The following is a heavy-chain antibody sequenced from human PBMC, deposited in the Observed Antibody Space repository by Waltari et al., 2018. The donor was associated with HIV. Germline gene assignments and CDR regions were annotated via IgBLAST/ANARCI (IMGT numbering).Heavy chain of an antibody. CDR3: AREKGGTGEPNYFDL. Sequence: QVQLMQSGAEVKKPGASVKIYCKASGYTSENFPMHWVRQAPGQGPEWMGWIHIGNGNVRLSGPFQGRVSLTRDTSAATVNMDLGPLTPGDTAIYFCAREKGGTGEPNYFDLWGLGTEVSVSA. D-gene: IGHD3-10*01. V-gene: IGHV1-3*04. CDR2: IHIGNGNV. CDR1: GYTSENFP. J-gene: IGHJ4*02.